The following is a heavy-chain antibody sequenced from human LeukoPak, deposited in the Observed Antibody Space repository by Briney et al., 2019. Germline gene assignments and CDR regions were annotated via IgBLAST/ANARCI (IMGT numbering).Heavy chain of an antibody. CDR1: GGSISSYY. Sequence: SETLSLTCTVSGGSISSYYWSWIRQLPGKGLEWIGYIYYSGSTNYNPSLKSRVTISVDTSKNQFSLKLSSVTAADTAVYYCARHLRDSSGRYYYYGMDVWGQGTTVTVSS. CDR2: IYYSGST. CDR3: ARHLRDSSGRYYYYGMDV. D-gene: IGHD3-22*01. V-gene: IGHV4-59*08. J-gene: IGHJ6*02.